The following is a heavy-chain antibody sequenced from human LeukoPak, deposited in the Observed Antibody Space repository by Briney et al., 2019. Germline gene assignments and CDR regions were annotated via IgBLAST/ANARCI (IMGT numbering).Heavy chain of an antibody. J-gene: IGHJ4*02. Sequence: GGSLRLSCAASGFTFSSYWMHWVRQAPGKGLVWVSRISSGGSSTSYADSGKGRFTISRDNAKNTLYLQMHSLGVDDTAVYYCASGSNHFGDWGQGTLVTVSS. CDR1: GFTFSSYW. D-gene: IGHD1-26*01. V-gene: IGHV3-74*01. CDR2: ISSGGSST. CDR3: ASGSNHFGD.